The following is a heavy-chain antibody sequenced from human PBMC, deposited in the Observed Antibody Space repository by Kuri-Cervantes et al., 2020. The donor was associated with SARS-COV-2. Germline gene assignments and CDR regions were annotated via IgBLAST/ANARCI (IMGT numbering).Heavy chain of an antibody. D-gene: IGHD3-16*01. CDR2: INHSGST. J-gene: IGHJ4*02. V-gene: IGHV4-39*07. CDR1: GGSISSGGYY. Sequence: GSLKLSCTVSGGSISSGGYYWSWIRQPPGKGLEWIGEINHSGSTNYNPSLKCRVTISVDTSKNQFSLKLSSVTAADTAVYYCARGRSFVGNWGQGTLVTVSS. CDR3: ARGRSFVGN.